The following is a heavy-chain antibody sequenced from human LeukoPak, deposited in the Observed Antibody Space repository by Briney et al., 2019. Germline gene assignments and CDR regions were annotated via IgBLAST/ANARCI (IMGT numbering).Heavy chain of an antibody. Sequence: ASVTVSCKASGYTFTGYYMHWVRQAPGQGLEWMGWINPNSGGTNYAQKFQGRVTMTRDTSISTAYMELSRLRSDDTAVYYCARGGITIFGVVILFDYWGQGTLVTVSS. J-gene: IGHJ4*02. V-gene: IGHV1-2*02. CDR1: GYTFTGYY. CDR2: INPNSGGT. CDR3: ARGGITIFGVVILFDY. D-gene: IGHD3-3*01.